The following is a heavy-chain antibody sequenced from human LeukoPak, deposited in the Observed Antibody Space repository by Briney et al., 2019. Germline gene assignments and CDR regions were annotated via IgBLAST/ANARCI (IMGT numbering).Heavy chain of an antibody. D-gene: IGHD3-22*01. Sequence: SETLSLTCIVPGGSISSYYWSWIRQPPGKGLEWIGEINHSGSTNYNPSLKSRVTISVDTSKSQFSLKLSSVTAADTAVYYCARHGFNYYDSSGHFDYWGQGTLVTVSS. CDR1: GGSISSYY. V-gene: IGHV4-34*01. CDR2: INHSGST. J-gene: IGHJ4*02. CDR3: ARHGFNYYDSSGHFDY.